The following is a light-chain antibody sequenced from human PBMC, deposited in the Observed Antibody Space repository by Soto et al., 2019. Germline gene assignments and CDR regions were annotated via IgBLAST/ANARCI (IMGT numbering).Light chain of an antibody. CDR2: KAS. V-gene: IGKV1-5*03. J-gene: IGKJ1*01. CDR1: QRVSTW. CDR3: QQYSTYSWT. Sequence: DIQMTQSPSTLSASVGDRVTITCRASQRVSTWLAWYQQKPGKAPKLLIYKASSLESGVPSRFSGSGSGTDFTLAISSLQPDDFAIYYCQQYSTYSWTFGQGTKVEIK.